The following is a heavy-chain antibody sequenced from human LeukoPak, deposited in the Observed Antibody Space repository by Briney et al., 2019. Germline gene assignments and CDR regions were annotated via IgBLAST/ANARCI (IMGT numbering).Heavy chain of an antibody. CDR3: ASQPGTMVRGVMFQL. V-gene: IGHV3-7*01. CDR2: IKQDGSEK. CDR1: GFTFSSYW. Sequence: GGSLRLSCAASGFTFSSYWMSWVRQAPGKGLEWVANIKQDGSEKYYVDSVKGRFTISRDNAKNSLYLQMNSLRAEDTAVYHCASQPGTMVRGVMFQLWGQGTLVTVSS. D-gene: IGHD3-10*01. J-gene: IGHJ4*02.